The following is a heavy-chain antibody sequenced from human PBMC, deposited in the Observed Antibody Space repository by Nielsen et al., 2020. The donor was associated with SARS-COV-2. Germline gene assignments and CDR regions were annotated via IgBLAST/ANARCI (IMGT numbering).Heavy chain of an antibody. CDR3: ARSPFHRSSWYGMDV. V-gene: IGHV3-23*01. CDR1: GFSFSSYA. Sequence: GESLKISCAASGFSFSSYAMTWVRQAPGKGLEWVSSIGTTGDKTFYADSVKGRFTISRDNSKNTLYLQLNSLRAEDTAVYYCARSPFHRSSWYGMDVWGQGTTVTVSS. J-gene: IGHJ6*02. D-gene: IGHD6-13*01. CDR2: IGTTGDKT.